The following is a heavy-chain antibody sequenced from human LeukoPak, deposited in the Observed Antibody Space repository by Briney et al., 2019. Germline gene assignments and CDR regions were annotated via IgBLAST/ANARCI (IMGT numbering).Heavy chain of an antibody. CDR3: AVLTRKPKGAFDI. Sequence: KSSETLSLTCAVYGGSFSGYYWSWIRQPPGKGLEWIGEINHSGSTNYNPSLKSRVTISVDKSKNQFSLKLSSVTAADTAVYYCAVLTRKPKGAFDIWGQGTMVTVSS. CDR2: INHSGST. V-gene: IGHV4-34*01. CDR1: GGSFSGYY. D-gene: IGHD2-8*01. J-gene: IGHJ3*02.